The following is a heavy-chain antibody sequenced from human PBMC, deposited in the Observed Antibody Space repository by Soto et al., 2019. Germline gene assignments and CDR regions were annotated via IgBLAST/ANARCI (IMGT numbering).Heavy chain of an antibody. Sequence: PSETLSLTCGVSGGSVSRNSNYWGWVRQPPGKGLDWVATIYYNATTYYNPSLNSRVTISLDTSKNQVSLKRKSVTATDTPIYYCVRVYGGRTNWYEFDSRGLGTLVTV. CDR2: IYYNATT. V-gene: IGHV4-39*01. J-gene: IGHJ5*01. CDR3: VRVYGGRTNWYEFDS. CDR1: GGSVSRNSNY. D-gene: IGHD1-1*01.